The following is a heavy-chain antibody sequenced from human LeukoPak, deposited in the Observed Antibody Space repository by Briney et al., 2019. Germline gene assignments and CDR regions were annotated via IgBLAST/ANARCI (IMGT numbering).Heavy chain of an antibody. CDR2: IYSGGSA. V-gene: IGHV3-66*02. J-gene: IGHJ4*02. D-gene: IGHD3-16*02. CDR1: GFTISSNH. Sequence: GGSLRLSCAASGFTISSNHMSWVRQAPGKGLEWVSVIYSGGSAYYADSVKGRFSISRDNSKNTLYLQMNSLRADDTAVYYCAREDPIVYWGQGTLVTVSS. CDR3: AREDPIVY.